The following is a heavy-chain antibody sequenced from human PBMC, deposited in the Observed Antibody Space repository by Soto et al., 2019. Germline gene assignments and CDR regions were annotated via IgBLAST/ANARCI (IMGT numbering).Heavy chain of an antibody. Sequence: GASVKVSCKASGYTFTRYDINWGRQATGQGLEWMGWMNPNSGNTGYAQKFQGRVTMTRNTSISTAYMELSSLRSEDTAVYYCARRAGLLYMDVWGKGTTVTVSS. CDR2: MNPNSGNT. CDR3: ARRAGLLYMDV. J-gene: IGHJ6*03. D-gene: IGHD6-13*01. CDR1: GYTFTRYD. V-gene: IGHV1-8*01.